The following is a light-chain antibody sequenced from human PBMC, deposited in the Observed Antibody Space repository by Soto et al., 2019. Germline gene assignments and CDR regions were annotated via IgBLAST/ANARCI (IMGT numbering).Light chain of an antibody. CDR2: WAS. CDR3: QQYYSALHT. J-gene: IGKJ2*01. V-gene: IGKV4-1*01. CDR1: QSVLYTSTNKNH. Sequence: DIVMTQSPDSLAVSLGERATINCKSSQSVLYTSTNKNHLAWYQQKTGQPPKLLIYWASTRESGVPDRFSGSGSGTDFTLTISSLQAEDVAVYYCQQYYSALHTFGQGTKLEIK.